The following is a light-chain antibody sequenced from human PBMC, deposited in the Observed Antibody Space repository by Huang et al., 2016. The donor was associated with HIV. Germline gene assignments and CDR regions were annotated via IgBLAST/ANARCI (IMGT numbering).Light chain of an antibody. J-gene: IGKJ1*01. Sequence: EIVMTQSPATLSVSPGERAPLSCRASQSVAKHFAWYQQKPGQAPRRLIYGASTRATGIPARFSGSGSGTEFTLTISSLQSEDFAVYYCHHYSNWPPTWTFGQGTKVEIK. CDR2: GAS. V-gene: IGKV3-15*01. CDR3: HHYSNWPPTWT. CDR1: QSVAKH.